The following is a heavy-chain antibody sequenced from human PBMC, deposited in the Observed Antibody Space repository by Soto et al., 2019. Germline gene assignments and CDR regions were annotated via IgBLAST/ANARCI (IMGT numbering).Heavy chain of an antibody. V-gene: IGHV1-18*01. D-gene: IGHD2-2*01. Sequence: QVQLVQSGAEVKKPGASVKVSCKASGYTFTSYGISWVRQAPGQGLEWMGWISAYNGNTNYAQKLQGRVTMTTDTSTSTANREMRSLRPDDTAVYYCARYSPAAMGLGMDVWGQGTTVTVSS. CDR1: GYTFTSYG. CDR3: ARYSPAAMGLGMDV. J-gene: IGHJ6*02. CDR2: ISAYNGNT.